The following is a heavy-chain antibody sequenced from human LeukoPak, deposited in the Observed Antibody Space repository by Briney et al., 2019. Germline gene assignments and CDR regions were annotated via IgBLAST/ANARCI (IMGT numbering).Heavy chain of an antibody. D-gene: IGHD3-9*01. V-gene: IGHV1-69*13. CDR2: IIPSFGIA. CDR1: GGTFSSYA. J-gene: IGHJ4*02. Sequence: SVKVSCKASGGTFSSYAISWVRQAPGQGLEWMGGIIPSFGIANYAQKFQGRVTITADESTSTAYMELSSLRSEDTAVYYCARWGDYDILTGYLSPFDYWGQGTLVTVSS. CDR3: ARWGDYDILTGYLSPFDY.